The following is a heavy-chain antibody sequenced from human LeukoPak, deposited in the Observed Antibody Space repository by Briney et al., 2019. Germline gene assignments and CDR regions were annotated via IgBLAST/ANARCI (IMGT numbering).Heavy chain of an antibody. CDR1: GDSVSNSNYY. Sequence: SETLSLTCSVSGDSVSNSNYYWGWIRQPPGKGLEWIGSINHSGKTFYNPSLRSRVTISVDTSNNQFSLKLRSVTAADTAVYYCARLGAGPTYYDFWSGYSSFYFDYWGQGTLVTVSS. V-gene: IGHV4-39*01. CDR2: INHSGKT. D-gene: IGHD3-3*01. CDR3: ARLGAGPTYYDFWSGYSSFYFDY. J-gene: IGHJ4*02.